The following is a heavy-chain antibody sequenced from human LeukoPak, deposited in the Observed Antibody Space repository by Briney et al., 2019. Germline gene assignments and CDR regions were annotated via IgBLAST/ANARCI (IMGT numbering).Heavy chain of an antibody. V-gene: IGHV1-69*05. J-gene: IGHJ4*02. D-gene: IGHD6-19*01. Sequence: ASVKVSCKASGGTFSSYAISWVRQAPGQGLEWMRRIIPIFGTANYAQKFQGRVTITTDESTSTAYMELSSLRSEDTAVYYCARGGEQIAVADTRFDYWGQGTLVTVSS. CDR2: IIPIFGTA. CDR3: ARGGEQIAVADTRFDY. CDR1: GGTFSSYA.